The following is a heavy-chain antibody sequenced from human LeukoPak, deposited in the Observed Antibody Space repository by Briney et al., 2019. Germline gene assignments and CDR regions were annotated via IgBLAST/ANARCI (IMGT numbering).Heavy chain of an antibody. CDR1: GFTFSSYG. V-gene: IGHV3-33*01. D-gene: IGHD6-19*01. Sequence: GRSLRLSCAASGFTFSSYGMHWVRQAPGKGLEWVAVIWYDGSNKYYADSVKGRFTISRDNSKNTLYLQMNSLRAGDTAVYYCARGHSGWFDYWGQGTLVTVSS. J-gene: IGHJ4*02. CDR2: IWYDGSNK. CDR3: ARGHSGWFDY.